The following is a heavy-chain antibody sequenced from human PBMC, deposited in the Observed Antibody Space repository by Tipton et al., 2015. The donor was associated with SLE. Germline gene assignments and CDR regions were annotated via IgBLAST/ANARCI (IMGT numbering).Heavy chain of an antibody. CDR3: ARDGLRLGELSLDY. CDR2: IYYSVST. CDR1: GGSISSGDYY. V-gene: IGHV4-30-4*01. J-gene: IGHJ4*02. Sequence: TLSLTCTVSGGSISSGDYYWSWIRQPPGKCLEWIGYIYYSVSTYYNPSLKSRVTISVDTSKNQFSLKLSSVTAADTSVYYCARDGLRLGELSLDYWGQGTLVTVSS. D-gene: IGHD3-16*02.